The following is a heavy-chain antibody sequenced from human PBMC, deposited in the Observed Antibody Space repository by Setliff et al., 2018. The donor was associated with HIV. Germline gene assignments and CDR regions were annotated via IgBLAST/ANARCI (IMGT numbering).Heavy chain of an antibody. D-gene: IGHD5-12*01. CDR3: AGEGSHSGSVY. V-gene: IGHV3-66*02. CDR2: IYGDDTT. J-gene: IGHJ4*02. CDR1: GFTVSSHY. Sequence: GGSLKISCSASGFTVSSHYMSWVRQAPGKGREWVSVIYGDDTTDHADSVKGRFAISRDNSKNMLYLQMNSLRREGTAVYYCAGEGSHSGSVYWGQGTLVTVSS.